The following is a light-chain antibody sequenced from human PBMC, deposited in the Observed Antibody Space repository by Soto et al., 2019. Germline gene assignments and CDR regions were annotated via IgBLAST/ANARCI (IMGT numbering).Light chain of an antibody. CDR3: QQYGSSPLVT. V-gene: IGKV3-20*01. Sequence: EIVLTQSPGTLSLSPGARATLSCRASQSVSSSYLAWYQQKPGQAPRLLIYGASSRATGIPDRFSGSGSGTDFSLTISRLEPEDFAVYYGQQYGSSPLVTFGQGTRLEIK. CDR2: GAS. J-gene: IGKJ5*01. CDR1: QSVSSSY.